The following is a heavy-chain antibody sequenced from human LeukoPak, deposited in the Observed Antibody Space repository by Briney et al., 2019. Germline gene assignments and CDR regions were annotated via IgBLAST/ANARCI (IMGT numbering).Heavy chain of an antibody. V-gene: IGHV1-24*01. Sequence: ASVKVSCKVSGYTLTELSMHWVRQAPGKGLEWMGGFDPEDGETIYAQKFQGRVTMTEDTSTDTAYMELSSLRSEDTAVYYCARDFGSGGRARWYYYYGMDVWGQGTTVTVSS. CDR3: ARDFGSGGRARWYYYYGMDV. CDR2: FDPEDGET. CDR1: GYTLTELS. J-gene: IGHJ6*02. D-gene: IGHD2-15*01.